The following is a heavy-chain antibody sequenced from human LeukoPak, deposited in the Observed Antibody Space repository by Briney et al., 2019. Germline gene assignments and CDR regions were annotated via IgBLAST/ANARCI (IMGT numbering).Heavy chain of an antibody. D-gene: IGHD3-3*01. Sequence: ASVKVSCKASGYTFTSYGISWVRQAPGQGLEWMGWISAYNGNTNYAQKLQGRVTMTTDTSTSTAYMELRSLRSDDTAVYYCARDLREGRITIFGSTYYYYYGMDAWGQGTTVTVSS. CDR1: GYTFTSYG. J-gene: IGHJ6*02. CDR3: ARDLREGRITIFGSTYYYYYGMDA. V-gene: IGHV1-18*01. CDR2: ISAYNGNT.